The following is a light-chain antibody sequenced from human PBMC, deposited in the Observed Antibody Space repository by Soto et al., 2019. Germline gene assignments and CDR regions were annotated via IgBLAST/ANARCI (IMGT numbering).Light chain of an antibody. V-gene: IGKV3-20*01. CDR3: QRYGSSPT. CDR1: QRVSSTY. CDR2: GAS. Sequence: IVLTQSPVTLSLSPGERATLSCRASQRVSSTYLAWYQQRPGQSPRLLIYGASSRATGIPDRFSGSGSGTDFTLTISRLEPEDSAVYYCQRYGSSPTFGQGTKVDIK. J-gene: IGKJ1*01.